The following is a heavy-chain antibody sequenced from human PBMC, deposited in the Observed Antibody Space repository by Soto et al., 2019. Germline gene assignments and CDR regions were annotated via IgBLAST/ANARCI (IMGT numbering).Heavy chain of an antibody. V-gene: IGHV3-11*01. CDR1: GFTFSDYY. Sequence: PGGSLRLSCAASGFTFSDYYMNWIRQAPGKGLEWVSYISSGAITIYYADSVKGRFTISRDNAKNSLYLQMNSLRVEDTAVYYCAGQYSSSSVEFWGQGTLVTVSS. CDR3: AGQYSSSSVEF. J-gene: IGHJ4*02. D-gene: IGHD6-6*01. CDR2: ISSGAITI.